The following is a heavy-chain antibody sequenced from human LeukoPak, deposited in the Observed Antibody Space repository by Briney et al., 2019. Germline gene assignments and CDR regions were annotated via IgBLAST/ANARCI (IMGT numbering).Heavy chain of an antibody. J-gene: IGHJ4*02. CDR2: INHSGST. D-gene: IGHD3-3*01. CDR1: GGSISSGSYY. CDR3: ARGPFLEWLSNPFDS. Sequence: SETLSLTCTVSGGSISSGSYYWSWIRQSPGKGLEWIGEINHSGSTNYNPSLKSRVTISVDTSKNQFSLKLSSVTAADTAVYYCARGPFLEWLSNPFDSWGQGTLVTVSS. V-gene: IGHV4-39*07.